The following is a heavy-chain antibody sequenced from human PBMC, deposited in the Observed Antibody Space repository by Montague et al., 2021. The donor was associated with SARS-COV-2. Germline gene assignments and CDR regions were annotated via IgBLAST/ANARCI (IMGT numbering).Heavy chain of an antibody. CDR1: GGSFSGYY. CDR2: INDSGST. J-gene: IGHJ6*03. Sequence: SETLSLTCAVYGGSFSGYYWSWIRQPPGKGLEWIGEINDSGSTYYNPSLKRRVTISVDTSKNQFSPKLSSVTAADTAVYYCARHPPGYRYFYYLDVWGKGTTVTVSS. V-gene: IGHV4-34*01. CDR3: ARHPPGYRYFYYLDV. D-gene: IGHD1-1*01.